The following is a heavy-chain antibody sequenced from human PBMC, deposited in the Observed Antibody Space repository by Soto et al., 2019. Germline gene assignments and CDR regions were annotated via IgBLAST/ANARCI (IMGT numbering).Heavy chain of an antibody. CDR1: GGTFSSYA. CDR2: IIPIFGTA. CDR3: ARGVTTVPTLKNYYCYGMDV. V-gene: IGHV1-69*12. D-gene: IGHD4-17*01. Sequence: QVQLVQSGAEVKKPGSSVKVSCKASGGTFSSYAISWVRQAPGQGLEWMGGIIPIFGTANYAQKFQGRVTITADEPTSTAYMELSSLRSEDSVVYCCARGVTTVPTLKNYYCYGMDVWGQGTTFTVSS. J-gene: IGHJ6*02.